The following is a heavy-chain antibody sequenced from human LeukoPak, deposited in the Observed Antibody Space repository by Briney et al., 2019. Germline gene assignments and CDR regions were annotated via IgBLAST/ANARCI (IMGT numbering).Heavy chain of an antibody. CDR2: IYSGGST. CDR1: GFSVSTNY. CDR3: ARDRAYCGGDCYSPLYYYGMDV. V-gene: IGHV3-53*01. D-gene: IGHD2-21*02. J-gene: IGHJ6*02. Sequence: GGSLRLSCAASGFSVSTNYMIWVRQAPGKGLEWVSIIYSGGSTYYADSVKGRFTISRDNAKNSLYLQMNSLRAEDTAVYYCARDRAYCGGDCYSPLYYYGMDVWGQGTTVTVSS.